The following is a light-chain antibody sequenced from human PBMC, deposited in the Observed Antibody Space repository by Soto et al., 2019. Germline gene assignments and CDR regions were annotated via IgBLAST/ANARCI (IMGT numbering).Light chain of an antibody. J-gene: IGKJ5*01. CDR1: QGISSA. V-gene: IGKV1-13*02. Sequence: AIQLTQSPSSLSASVGDRVTITCRASQGISSALAWYQQKPGKAPKLLIYDASSLESGVPSRFSGSGSGTDFTLAISSLQPEDFATYYCQQFNSYPHPITFVQGTRLEIK. CDR3: QQFNSYPHPIT. CDR2: DAS.